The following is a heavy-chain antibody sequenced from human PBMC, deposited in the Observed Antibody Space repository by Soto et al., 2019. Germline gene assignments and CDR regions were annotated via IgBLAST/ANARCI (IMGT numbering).Heavy chain of an antibody. Sequence: ASVKVSCKASGYTFTSYGISWVRQAPGQGLEWMGWISAYNGNTNYAQKLQGRVTMTTDTSTSTAYMELRSLRSDDTAVYYCAVHYDSSGYLFDYWFDPWGQGTLVTVSS. V-gene: IGHV1-18*04. CDR1: GYTFTSYG. D-gene: IGHD3-22*01. CDR2: ISAYNGNT. J-gene: IGHJ5*02. CDR3: AVHYDSSGYLFDYWFDP.